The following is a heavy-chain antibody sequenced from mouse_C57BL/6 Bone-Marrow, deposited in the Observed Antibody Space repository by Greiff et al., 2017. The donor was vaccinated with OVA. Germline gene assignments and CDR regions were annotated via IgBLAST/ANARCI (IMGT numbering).Heavy chain of an antibody. J-gene: IGHJ3*01. D-gene: IGHD2-3*01. CDR3: ARGYDGYRAWFAY. CDR2: IYPRSGGT. CDR1: GYTFTGYG. Sequence: QVQLQQSGAELANPVASVKLSCKASGYTFTGYGISWVKQRPGQSLEWIGDIYPRSGGTCYNEKFKGKATLTVDKSSSTAYMELRSLPSEDSAVYDCARGYDGYRAWFAYWGQGTLVTVSA. V-gene: IGHV1-81*01.